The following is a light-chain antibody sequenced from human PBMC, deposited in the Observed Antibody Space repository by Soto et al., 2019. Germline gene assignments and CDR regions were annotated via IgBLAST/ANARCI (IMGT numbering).Light chain of an antibody. J-gene: IGLJ2*01. Sequence: QSALTQPASVSGSPGQSITISCTGTSSDVGGYNYVSWYQQHPGKAPKLMIYEVSNRHSGVSNRFSGSKSGNTDSLTISGLQAEDEADYYCSSYTSSSTLVVFGGGTKVTVL. V-gene: IGLV2-14*01. CDR1: SSDVGGYNY. CDR3: SSYTSSSTLVV. CDR2: EVS.